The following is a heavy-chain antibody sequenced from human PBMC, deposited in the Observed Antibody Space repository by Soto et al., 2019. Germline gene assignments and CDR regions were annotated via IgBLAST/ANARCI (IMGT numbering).Heavy chain of an antibody. J-gene: IGHJ5*02. V-gene: IGHV1-18*01. CDR1: GYTFTTHG. D-gene: IGHD2-15*01. CDR3: AGDLGYCRSGTCNVEWFDH. Sequence: QVQLVQSGAAVKKPGASVKVSCKASGYTFTTHGISWVRQVPGQGLEWMGWVRGDNGHTNYAQSLQGRVTMTTDTTTNTAYMELRSQRSDDTAVYCCAGDLGYCRSGTCNVEWFDHWGQGTLVTVSS. CDR2: VRGDNGHT.